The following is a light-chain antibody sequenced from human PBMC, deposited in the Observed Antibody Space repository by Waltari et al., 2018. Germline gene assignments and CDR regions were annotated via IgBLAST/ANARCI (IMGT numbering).Light chain of an antibody. CDR1: SSNIGAGLN. Sequence: QSVLTQPPSVSGAPGQRVTISCTGSSSNIGAGLNVHWYQQLPGTAPKLLIYVTSNRPSGVPDRFAGSKSGTSASLAITGLQAEDEADYYCQSYDSSLSSVVFGGGTTLTVL. CDR3: QSYDSSLSSVV. J-gene: IGLJ2*01. V-gene: IGLV1-40*01. CDR2: VTS.